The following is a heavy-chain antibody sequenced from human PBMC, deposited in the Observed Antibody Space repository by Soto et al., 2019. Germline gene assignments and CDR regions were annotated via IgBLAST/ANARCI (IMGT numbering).Heavy chain of an antibody. J-gene: IGHJ5*02. D-gene: IGHD6-13*01. CDR2: IIPIFGTA. Sequence: QVQLVQSGAEVKKPGSSVKVSCNASGGTFSSYAISWVRQAPGQGLEWMGGIIPIFGTANYAQKFQGRVTITADESTSTAYMELSSLRSEDTAVYYCARALSGGQQLVVGWFDPWGQGTLVTVSS. V-gene: IGHV1-69*01. CDR1: GGTFSSYA. CDR3: ARALSGGQQLVVGWFDP.